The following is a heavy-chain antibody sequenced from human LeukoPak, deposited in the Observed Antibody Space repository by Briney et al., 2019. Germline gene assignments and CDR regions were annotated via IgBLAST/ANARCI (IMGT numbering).Heavy chain of an antibody. J-gene: IGHJ4*02. D-gene: IGHD1-26*01. V-gene: IGHV4-59*02. CDR2: FLYSGTT. Sequence: SETLSLTCSVSNGAVKNYHWTWIRQPPGQGLEWIGNFLYSGTTTYRASLDSRLIISVDNSKNTVSLRLFSVTAADMAVYYCATLVYSGSRYHFDTWGQGTLVTVSS. CDR3: ATLVYSGSRYHFDT. CDR1: NGAVKNYH.